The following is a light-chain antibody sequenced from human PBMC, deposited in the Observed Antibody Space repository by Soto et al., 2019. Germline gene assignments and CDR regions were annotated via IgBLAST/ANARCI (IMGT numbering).Light chain of an antibody. CDR2: GAS. CDR3: QHYNSYSEA. Sequence: LSASVGDRVTITCRASQSINNYLSWYQQKPGKAPNLLIFGASTLQSGVPSRFSGSGSGTEFTLTISSLQPDDFATYYCQHYNSYSEAFGQGTKVDIK. CDR1: QSINNY. J-gene: IGKJ1*01. V-gene: IGKV1-5*01.